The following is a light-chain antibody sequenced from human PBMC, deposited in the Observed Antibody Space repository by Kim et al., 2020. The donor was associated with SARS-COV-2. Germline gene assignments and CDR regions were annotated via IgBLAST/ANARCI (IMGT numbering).Light chain of an antibody. CDR1: RLGNKY. V-gene: IGLV3-1*01. J-gene: IGLJ2*01. Sequence: VSQGQTASITCAGDRLGNKYVCGYKQKPCQSPVVVRYQDERRPSGIPERFSGSNSGNTATLTISGTQALYEADYYCQVWDRTTTVSRGATQLTVL. CDR2: QDE. CDR3: QVWDRTTTV.